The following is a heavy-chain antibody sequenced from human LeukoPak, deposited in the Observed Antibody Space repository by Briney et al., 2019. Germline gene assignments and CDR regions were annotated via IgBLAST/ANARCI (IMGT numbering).Heavy chain of an antibody. CDR3: AGHYSSSGDWFDP. Sequence: SETLSLTCTVSGGSISTSSYYWGWIRQPPGKGLEWIGSIYYSGSTYYNPPLKSRVTISVDTSKNQFSLKLSSVTAADTAVYYCAGHYSSSGDWFDPWGQGILVTVSS. CDR2: IYYSGST. V-gene: IGHV4-39*01. J-gene: IGHJ5*02. D-gene: IGHD6-13*01. CDR1: GGSISTSSYY.